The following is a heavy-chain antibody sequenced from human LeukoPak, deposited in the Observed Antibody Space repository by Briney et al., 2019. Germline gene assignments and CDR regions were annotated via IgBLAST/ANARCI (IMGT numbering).Heavy chain of an antibody. CDR2: IYYSGST. V-gene: IGHV4-39*07. CDR1: GGSISSSSYY. Sequence: SETLSLTCTVSGGSISSSSYYWGWIRQPPGKGLEWIGSIYYSGSTYYNPSLKSRVTISVDTSKNQFSLKLSSVTAADTAVYYCAREVYSSGYVLLQSRGNWFDPWGQGTLVTVSS. D-gene: IGHD3-22*01. CDR3: AREVYSSGYVLLQSRGNWFDP. J-gene: IGHJ5*02.